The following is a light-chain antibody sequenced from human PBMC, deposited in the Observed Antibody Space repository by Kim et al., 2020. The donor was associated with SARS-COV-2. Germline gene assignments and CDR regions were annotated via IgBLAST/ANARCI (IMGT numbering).Light chain of an antibody. J-gene: IGKJ4*01. V-gene: IGKV3D-20*01. CDR3: QQYASSPNT. CDR1: QPVRTSN. Sequence: PRTRATLWCGANQPVRTSNFAWYQRKPGQAPRLLNNDASRGATGIPVRFSGSESGTDFTLTISRLEPEDFAVYYCQQYASSPNTFGGGTKVDIK. CDR2: DAS.